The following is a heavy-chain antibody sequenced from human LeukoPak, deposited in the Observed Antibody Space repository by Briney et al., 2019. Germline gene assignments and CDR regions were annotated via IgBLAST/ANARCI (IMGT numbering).Heavy chain of an antibody. Sequence: SETLSLTCAVYGGSFSGYYWSWIRQPPGKGLEWIGEINHSGSTNYNPSLKSRVTISVDTSKNQFSLKLSSVTAADTAVYYCARVGPGDGDYVPCYFDYWGQGTLVTVSS. V-gene: IGHV4-34*01. CDR1: GGSFSGYY. J-gene: IGHJ4*02. CDR3: ARVGPGDGDYVPCYFDY. CDR2: INHSGST. D-gene: IGHD4-17*01.